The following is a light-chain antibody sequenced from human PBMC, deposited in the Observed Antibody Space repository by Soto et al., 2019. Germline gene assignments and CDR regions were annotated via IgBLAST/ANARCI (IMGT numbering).Light chain of an antibody. J-gene: IGKJ5*01. Sequence: EIVVTQSPAPLSVSPGEGATLSCRASQSVSNNLAWYHQKPGQAPRLLIYGASTRATGIPARFSGSWSGTECTLTISSLQSEDVAVYYCQQYGSSPITFGQGTRLEI. CDR3: QQYGSSPIT. CDR2: GAS. CDR1: QSVSNN. V-gene: IGKV3-15*01.